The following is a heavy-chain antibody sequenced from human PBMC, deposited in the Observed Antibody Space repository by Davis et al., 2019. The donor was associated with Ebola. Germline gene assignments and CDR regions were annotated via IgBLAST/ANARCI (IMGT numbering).Heavy chain of an antibody. CDR1: GGSITSSHYY. Sequence: MPSETLSLTCIVSGGSITSSHYYWGWIRQPPGKGLEYIGAIYYTGNTHYNPSLKSRVTVSADTSQNQFSLRLTSVTAPDTAVYYCVTLGAKDEPGLFDSWGQGTLVTVSS. CDR2: IYYTGNT. D-gene: IGHD3/OR15-3a*01. CDR3: VTLGAKDEPGLFDS. J-gene: IGHJ4*02. V-gene: IGHV4-39*01.